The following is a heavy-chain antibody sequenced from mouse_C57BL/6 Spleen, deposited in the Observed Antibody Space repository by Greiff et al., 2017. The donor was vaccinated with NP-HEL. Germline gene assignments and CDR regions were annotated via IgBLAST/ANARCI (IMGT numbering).Heavy chain of an antibody. CDR2: IHPNSGST. V-gene: IGHV1-64*01. CDR3: ARKRGLGGYFDY. D-gene: IGHD4-1*01. J-gene: IGHJ2*01. Sequence: VQLQQPGAELVKPGASVKLSCKASGYTFTSYWMHWVKQRPGQGLEWIGMIHPNSGSTNYNEKFKSKATLTVDKSSSTAYMQLSSLTSEDSAVYYCARKRGLGGYFDYWGQGTTLTVSS. CDR1: GYTFTSYW.